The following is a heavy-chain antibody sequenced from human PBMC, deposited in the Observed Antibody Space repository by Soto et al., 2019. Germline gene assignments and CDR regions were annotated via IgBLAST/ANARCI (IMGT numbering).Heavy chain of an antibody. CDR1: GGSISSGDYY. J-gene: IGHJ6*02. V-gene: IGHV4-30-4*01. CDR3: ARFTHYYGMDV. Sequence: QVQLQESGPGLVKPSQTLSLTCTVSGGSISSGDYYWSWIRQTPGKGLEWIGYIYYSGSTYYNPSVKSRVTISVDTSKNQFSLKLSSVTAADTAVYYCARFTHYYGMDVWGQGTTVTVSS. CDR2: IYYSGST.